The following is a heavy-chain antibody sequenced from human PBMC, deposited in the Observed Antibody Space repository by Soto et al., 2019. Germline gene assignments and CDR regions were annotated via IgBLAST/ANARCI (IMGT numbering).Heavy chain of an antibody. V-gene: IGHV1-18*01. CDR3: VRDSSSWFYYYYGMDV. Sequence: QVQLKQSGPEVRKPGASVRGSCKASGYIFTNFGISWVRQAPGQGLEWMGWISGYNDNTHYAQKLQGRVSMTTDTSTGTAYMDVRSLRSDDTAIYYCVRDSSSWFYYYYGMDVW. CDR1: GYIFTNFG. J-gene: IGHJ6*01. CDR2: ISGYNDNT. D-gene: IGHD6-13*01.